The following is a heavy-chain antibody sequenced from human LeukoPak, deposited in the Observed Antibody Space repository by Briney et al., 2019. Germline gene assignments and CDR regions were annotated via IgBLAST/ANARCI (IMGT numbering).Heavy chain of an antibody. CDR1: GGSISSYY. CDR2: MFYSGTT. D-gene: IGHD6-13*01. CDR3: ARGRVSSSSWYSTYYYYFYMDV. Sequence: SETLSLTCTVSGGSISSYYWSWIRQPPGKGLEWIGHMFYSGTTSYNPSLKSRVAISVDTFKSRVSLTVTSVTAADTAVYFCARGRVSSSSWYSTYYYYFYMDVWGKGTTVTVSS. V-gene: IGHV4-59*01. J-gene: IGHJ6*03.